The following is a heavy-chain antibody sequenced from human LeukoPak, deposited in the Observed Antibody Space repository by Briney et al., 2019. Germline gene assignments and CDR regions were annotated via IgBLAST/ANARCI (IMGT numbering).Heavy chain of an antibody. CDR2: ISSSSSTI. V-gene: IGHV3-48*01. J-gene: IGHJ4*02. CDR3: AREGGGWVRGVIADY. Sequence: GGSLRLSCAASGFTFSSYAMNWVRQAPGKGLEWVSYISSSSSTIYYADSVKGRFTISRDNAKNSLYLQMNSLRAEDTAVYYCAREGGGWVRGVIADYWGQGTLVTVSS. D-gene: IGHD3-10*01. CDR1: GFTFSSYA.